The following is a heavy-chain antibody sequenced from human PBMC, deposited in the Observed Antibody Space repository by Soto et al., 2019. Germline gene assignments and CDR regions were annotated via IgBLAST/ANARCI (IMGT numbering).Heavy chain of an antibody. CDR1: GGSISSSSYY. D-gene: IGHD2-2*01. J-gene: IGHJ6*03. Sequence: KTSETLSLTCTVSGGSISSSSYYWGWIRQPPGKGLEWIGYIYYSGSTYYNPSLKSRVTISVDTSKNQFSLKLSSVTAADTAVYYCARDTLGYCSSTSCYERREDYYYYMDVWGKGTTVTVSS. CDR2: IYYSGST. CDR3: ARDTLGYCSSTSCYERREDYYYYMDV. V-gene: IGHV4-39*07.